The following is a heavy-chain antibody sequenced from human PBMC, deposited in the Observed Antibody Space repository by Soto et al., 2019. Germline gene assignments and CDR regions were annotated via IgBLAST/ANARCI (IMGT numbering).Heavy chain of an antibody. V-gene: IGHV4-59*01. J-gene: IGHJ3*02. Sequence: PSETLSLTCTVSGGSISGYFWSWIRQPPGKGLDWVGYIYFSGITNYNPSLKSRVSLLVDTSKNYFSLSLNSVTAADTAVYYCARARSGYNIDAFDIWGQGKMVT. CDR3: ARARSGYNIDAFDI. CDR1: GGSISGYF. D-gene: IGHD5-12*01. CDR2: IYFSGIT.